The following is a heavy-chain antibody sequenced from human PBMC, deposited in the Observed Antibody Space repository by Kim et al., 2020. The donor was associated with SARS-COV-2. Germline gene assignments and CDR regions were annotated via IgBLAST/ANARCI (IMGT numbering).Heavy chain of an antibody. J-gene: IGHJ3*02. CDR1: GFTFSSYA. D-gene: IGHD1-26*01. V-gene: IGHV3-30-3*01. Sequence: GGSLRLSCAASGFTFSSYAMHWVRQAPGKGLEWVAVISYDGSNKYYADSVKGRFTISRDNSKNTLYLQMNSLRAEDTAVYYCGRPPNASYYDACDIWGQGTMVTLPS. CDR3: GRPPNASYYDACDI. CDR2: ISYDGSNK.